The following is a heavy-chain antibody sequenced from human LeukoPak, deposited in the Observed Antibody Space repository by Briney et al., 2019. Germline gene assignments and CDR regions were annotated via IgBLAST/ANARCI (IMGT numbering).Heavy chain of an antibody. V-gene: IGHV3-30*04. D-gene: IGHD3-9*01. CDR3: AKALTIFSPNSFDY. CDR2: ISYDVTNK. CDR1: GFTFSSYT. J-gene: IGHJ4*02. Sequence: GGSLRLSCAASGFTFSSYTMHWVRQGPGKGLEWVAVISYDVTNKYYAESVKGRFTISRDNSKNTLLLQMNSLRAEDTAVYYCAKALTIFSPNSFDYWGQGTLVTVSS.